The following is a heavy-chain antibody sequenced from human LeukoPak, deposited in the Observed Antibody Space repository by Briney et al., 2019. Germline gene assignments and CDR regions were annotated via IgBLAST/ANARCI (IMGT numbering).Heavy chain of an antibody. J-gene: IGHJ4*02. CDR2: ILYRGTA. V-gene: IGHV4-30-4*01. D-gene: IGHD2-8*02. Sequence: SETLSLTCSVSGDSISSDDYYWSWIRQPPGKGLEWIGYILYRGTAYYHPSLKSRVIISVDTSRNEFSLELTSLTAADTAVYYCARFRRGIYYFDRWGQGTLVTVSS. CDR3: ARFRRGIYYFDR. CDR1: GDSISSDDYY.